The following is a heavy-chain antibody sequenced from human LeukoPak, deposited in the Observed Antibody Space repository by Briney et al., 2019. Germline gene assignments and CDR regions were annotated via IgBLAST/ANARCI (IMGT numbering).Heavy chain of an antibody. CDR3: ARDQFGQQSAFDI. V-gene: IGHV1-2*02. J-gene: IGHJ3*02. CDR1: GFTFTAYH. Sequence: ASVKVSCKASGFTFTAYHMHWVRQAPGQGLEWMGWINPNSGGTNYAQKFQGRVTMTRDTSISTAYMELSGLRSDDTAVYYCARDQFGQQSAFDIWGQGTMVTVSS. D-gene: IGHD3-10*01. CDR2: INPNSGGT.